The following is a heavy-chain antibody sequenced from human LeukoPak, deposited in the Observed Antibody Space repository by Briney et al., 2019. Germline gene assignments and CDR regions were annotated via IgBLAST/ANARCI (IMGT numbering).Heavy chain of an antibody. CDR2: ISSSSSYI. J-gene: IGHJ4*02. V-gene: IGHV3-21*06. CDR1: GFTFNIYS. D-gene: IGHD3-9*01. Sequence: GGALRLSCAASGFTFNIYSIKWVRPAPGKGLEGVSSISSSSSYIYYADSVKGRFTISRDNAKNSLYLHMNSLRAEDTAVYYCARDRDQLRYFDWSLDYWGQGTLVTVSS. CDR3: ARDRDQLRYFDWSLDY.